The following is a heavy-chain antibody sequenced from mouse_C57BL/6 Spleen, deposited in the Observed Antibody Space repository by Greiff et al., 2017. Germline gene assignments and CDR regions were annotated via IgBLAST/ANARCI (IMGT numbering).Heavy chain of an antibody. CDR3: ARSDYYGSSIYAMDY. CDR2: IDPSDSYT. D-gene: IGHD1-1*01. CDR1: GYTFTSYW. Sequence: VQLQQPGAELVRPGTSVKLSCKASGYTFTSYWMHWVKQRPGQGLEWIGVIDPSDSYTNYNQKVKGKATLTVDTSSSTAYMQLSSLTSEDSAVYYCARSDYYGSSIYAMDYWGQGTSVTVSS. J-gene: IGHJ4*01. V-gene: IGHV1-59*01.